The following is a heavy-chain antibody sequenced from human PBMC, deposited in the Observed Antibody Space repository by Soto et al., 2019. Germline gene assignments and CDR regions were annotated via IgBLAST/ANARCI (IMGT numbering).Heavy chain of an antibody. D-gene: IGHD2-2*01. J-gene: IGHJ6*02. CDR2: INHSGIT. Sequence: SETLSLTCVVNGGSFSGYYWTWIRQAPGKGLEWIGEINHSGITDYNPSLKSRLNISVDMSQNQFSLRLSSVTAADAAVYYCARVRSNVPGRRAIGYYGLDIWAQGTTVTVSS. V-gene: IGHV4-34*01. CDR1: GGSFSGYY. CDR3: ARVRSNVPGRRAIGYYGLDI.